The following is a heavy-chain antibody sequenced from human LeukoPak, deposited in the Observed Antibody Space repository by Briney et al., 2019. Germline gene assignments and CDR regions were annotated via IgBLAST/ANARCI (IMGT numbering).Heavy chain of an antibody. CDR3: ATQKGVVPAAQLNYYYYMDV. V-gene: IGHV1-69*13. Sequence: SVKVSCKASGGTFSSYAISWVRQAPGRGLEWMGGIIPIFGTANYAQKFQGRVTITADESTSTAYMELSSLRSEDTAVYYCATQKGVVPAAQLNYYYYMDVWGKGTTVTVSS. D-gene: IGHD2-2*01. J-gene: IGHJ6*03. CDR2: IIPIFGTA. CDR1: GGTFSSYA.